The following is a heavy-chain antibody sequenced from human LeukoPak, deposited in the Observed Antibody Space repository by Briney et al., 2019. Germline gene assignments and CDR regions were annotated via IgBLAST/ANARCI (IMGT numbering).Heavy chain of an antibody. J-gene: IGHJ4*02. CDR1: GFTVSSNY. V-gene: IGHV3-66*01. CDR3: ARGLGGTIFGVVIPRYFDY. D-gene: IGHD3-3*01. Sequence: GGSLRLSCAASGFTVSSNYMSWVRQAPGKGLEWVSVIYSGGSTYYADSVKGRFTISRDNSKNTLYLQMNSLRAEDTAVYYCARGLGGTIFGVVIPRYFDYWGQGTLVTVSS. CDR2: IYSGGST.